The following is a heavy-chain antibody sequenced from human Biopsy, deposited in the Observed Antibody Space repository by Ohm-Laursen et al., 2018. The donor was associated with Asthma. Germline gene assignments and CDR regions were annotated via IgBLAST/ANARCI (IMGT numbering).Heavy chain of an antibody. CDR2: ISWNSGSI. J-gene: IGHJ4*02. CDR3: AKGEWELLEANFDY. V-gene: IGHV3-9*01. Sequence: SLRLSCSASGFTFDDYAMHWVRQAPGKGLGWVSGISWNSGSIGYADSVKGRFTISRDNAKNSLYLQMNSLRAEDTALYYCAKGEWELLEANFDYWGQGTLVTVSS. CDR1: GFTFDDYA. D-gene: IGHD1-26*01.